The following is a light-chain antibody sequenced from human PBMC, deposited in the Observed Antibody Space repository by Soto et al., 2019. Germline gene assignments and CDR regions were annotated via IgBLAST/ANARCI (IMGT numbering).Light chain of an antibody. CDR2: TLS. V-gene: IGKV2-40*01. CDR1: QSLFDSDDGTTY. J-gene: IGKJ1*01. Sequence: DIVMTQTPLSLPVTPGAPASISCRSSQSLFDSDDGTTYLDWYLQKPGQSPQLLIYTLSYRASGVPDRFSGSGSGTDFTLTISRLEPEDFAVYYCQQYGSSPWTFGQGTKVEIK. CDR3: QQYGSSPWT.